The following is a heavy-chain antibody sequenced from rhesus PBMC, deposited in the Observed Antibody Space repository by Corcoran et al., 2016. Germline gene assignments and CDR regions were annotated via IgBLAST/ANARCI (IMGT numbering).Heavy chain of an antibody. CDR1: GGSISDSYR. CDR3: VRELYYYSGSYYYFDY. J-gene: IGHJ4*01. V-gene: IGHV4S10*01. CDR2: IYGSSTST. Sequence: QVQLQESGPGVVKPSETLSLTCAVSGGSISDSYRWSWIRQPPGKGLEWIGYIYGSSTSTNYNPSLKSRVTISTDTSKNQFSLKLSSVTAADTAVYYCVRELYYYSGSYYYFDYWGQGVLVTVSS. D-gene: IGHD3-16*01.